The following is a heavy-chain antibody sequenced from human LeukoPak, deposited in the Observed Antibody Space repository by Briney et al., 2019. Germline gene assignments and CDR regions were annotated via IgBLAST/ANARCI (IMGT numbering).Heavy chain of an antibody. V-gene: IGHV3-20*04. J-gene: IGHJ6*03. Sequence: GGSLRLSCAASGFSFDDLGMTWVRQVPGKGLEWVAGINWNGASTGYADSVRGRFTISRDNAKNSLYLQMNSLRAEDTAVYYCARVVIIPTRYYYYYMDVWGKGTTVTVSS. CDR1: GFSFDDLG. CDR3: ARVVIIPTRYYYYYMDV. CDR2: INWNGAST. D-gene: IGHD3-3*01.